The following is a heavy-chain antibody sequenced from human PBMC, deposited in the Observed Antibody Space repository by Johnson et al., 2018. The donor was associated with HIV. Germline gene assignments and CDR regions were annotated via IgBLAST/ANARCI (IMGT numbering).Heavy chain of an antibody. CDR1: GFTFSSYG. J-gene: IGHJ3*02. CDR2: IYGGGTT. Sequence: QVQLVESGGGVVQPGGSLRLSCAASGFTFSSYGMHWVRQAPGKGLEWVSLIYGGGTTYYAASVKGRFTVSRDNSKNTLYLQLNSLTAEDTAVYYCARENYDYVWESYRKGGAFDIWGQGTMVTVSS. D-gene: IGHD3-16*02. V-gene: IGHV3-NL1*01. CDR3: ARENYDYVWESYRKGGAFDI.